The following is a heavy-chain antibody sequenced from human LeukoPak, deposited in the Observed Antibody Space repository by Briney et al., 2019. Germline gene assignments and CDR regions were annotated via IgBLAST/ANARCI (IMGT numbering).Heavy chain of an antibody. J-gene: IGHJ5*01. Sequence: PGGSLRLSCAASGFIFSTYSMNWVRQAPGKGLEWVSYISGTSFNIYYADSVKGRFTITRDNAKNTLDLQVNGLRAEDTAVYYCVRDRAVADNVALHPYWFDSWGQGTQVTVSS. V-gene: IGHV3-48*04. CDR2: ISGTSFNI. CDR3: VRDRAVADNVALHPYWFDS. CDR1: GFIFSTYS. D-gene: IGHD6-19*01.